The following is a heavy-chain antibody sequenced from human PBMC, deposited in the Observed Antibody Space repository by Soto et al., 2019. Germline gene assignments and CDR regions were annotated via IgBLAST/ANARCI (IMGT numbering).Heavy chain of an antibody. J-gene: IGHJ4*02. Sequence: GGSLRLSCAASGFTFSSYSMNWVRQAPGKGLEWVSSISSSSSYIYYETAVKVRFPIYTDNSKHTLYLPMNSLIAEDSAVYYCARRRYYFDYWGQGTLVTVSS. CDR1: GFTFSSYS. CDR2: ISSSSSYI. V-gene: IGHV3-21*01. CDR3: ARRRYYFDY.